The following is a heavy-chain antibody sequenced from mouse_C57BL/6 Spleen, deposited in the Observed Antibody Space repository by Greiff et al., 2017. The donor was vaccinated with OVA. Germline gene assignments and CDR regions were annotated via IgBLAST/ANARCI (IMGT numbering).Heavy chain of an antibody. J-gene: IGHJ1*03. Sequence: VQLQQPGAELVKPGASVKMSCKASGYTFTSYWITWVKQRPGQGLEWIGDIYPGSGSTNYNEKFKSKATLTVDTSSSTAYMQLSSLTSEDSAVYYCARVSRYGSSPYWCFDVWGTGTTVTVSS. CDR2: IYPGSGST. CDR1: GYTFTSYW. D-gene: IGHD1-1*01. V-gene: IGHV1-55*01. CDR3: ARVSRYGSSPYWCFDV.